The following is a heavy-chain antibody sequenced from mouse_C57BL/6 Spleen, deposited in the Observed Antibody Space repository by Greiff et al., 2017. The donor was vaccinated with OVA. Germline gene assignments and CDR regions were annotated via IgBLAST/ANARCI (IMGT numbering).Heavy chain of an antibody. Sequence: VQLQESGPELVKPGASVKISCKASGYAFSSSWMNWVKQRPGKGLEWIGRIYPGDGDTNYNGKFKGKATLTADKSSSTAYMQLSSLTSEDSAVYFCARFTTVVAPFDYWGQGTTLTVSS. CDR3: ARFTTVVAPFDY. D-gene: IGHD1-1*01. V-gene: IGHV1-82*01. CDR1: GYAFSSSW. CDR2: IYPGDGDT. J-gene: IGHJ2*01.